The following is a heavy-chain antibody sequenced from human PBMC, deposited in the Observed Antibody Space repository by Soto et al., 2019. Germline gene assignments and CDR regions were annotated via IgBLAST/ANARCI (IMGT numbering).Heavy chain of an antibody. J-gene: IGHJ4*02. CDR3: ARTIRSSGWPNYFDY. Sequence: SETLSLTCTVSGGSISSYHWSWIRQPPGKGLECIGYIYYSGNTNYNPSLKNRVTISVDTSKNQFSLRLSSVTAADTAVYYCARTIRSSGWPNYFDYWGQGTLVTVSS. V-gene: IGHV4-59*01. D-gene: IGHD6-19*01. CDR1: GGSISSYH. CDR2: IYYSGNT.